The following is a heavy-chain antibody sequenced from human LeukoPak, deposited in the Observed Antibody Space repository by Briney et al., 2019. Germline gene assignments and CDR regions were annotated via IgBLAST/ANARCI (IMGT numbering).Heavy chain of an antibody. D-gene: IGHD3-9*01. CDR1: GGSFSGYY. CDR2: INHSGGT. CDR3: ARGSFSTPGYDILTGYKY. J-gene: IGHJ4*02. Sequence: PSETLSLTCAVYGGSFSGYYWSWIRQPPGKGLEWIGEINHSGGTNYNPSLKSRVTISVDTSKNQFSLKLSSVTAADTAVYYCARGSFSTPGYDILTGYKYWGQGTLVTVSS. V-gene: IGHV4-34*01.